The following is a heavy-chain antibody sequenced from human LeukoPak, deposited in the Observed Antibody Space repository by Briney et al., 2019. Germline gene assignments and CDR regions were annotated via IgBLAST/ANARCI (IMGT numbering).Heavy chain of an antibody. J-gene: IGHJ4*02. Sequence: GGSLRLSCAASGFTFDDYAMHWVRQAPGKGLEWVSLISGDGGSTYYADSVKGRFTISRDNSKNSLYLQMNSLSTEDTALYYCAKGGSGWSYYFDLWGQGTLVTVSS. CDR2: ISGDGGST. CDR3: AKGGSGWSYYFDL. D-gene: IGHD6-19*01. V-gene: IGHV3-43*02. CDR1: GFTFDDYA.